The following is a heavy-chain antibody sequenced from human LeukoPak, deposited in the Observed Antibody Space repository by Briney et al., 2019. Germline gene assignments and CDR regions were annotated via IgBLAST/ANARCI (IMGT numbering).Heavy chain of an antibody. J-gene: IGHJ5*02. V-gene: IGHV3-7*01. Sequence: GGSLRLSCAASGLTFSSYWMSWVRLAPGKGLEWVANIKQDGSEKHYVDSVKGRFTISRDNAKNSLYLQMNSLRAEDTAVYYCASCPYYSNGWFDPWGQGTLVTVSS. CDR2: IKQDGSEK. D-gene: IGHD4-11*01. CDR1: GLTFSSYW. CDR3: ASCPYYSNGWFDP.